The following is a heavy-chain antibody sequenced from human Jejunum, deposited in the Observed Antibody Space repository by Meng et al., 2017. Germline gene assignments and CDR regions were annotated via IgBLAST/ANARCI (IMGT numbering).Heavy chain of an antibody. CDR2: INYSGNT. CDR3: ARHLGHGDGLKIGFDY. CDR1: GGSISSSNYY. J-gene: IGHJ4*02. V-gene: IGHV4-39*01. D-gene: IGHD4-17*01. Sequence: QVQLQASCPGLVKPSETLSLTCTVSGGSISSSNYYWGWLRQPPGKGLEWIGSINYSGNTYQNPSLKSRGTISVDTSKNQFSLTVSSVTAADTAVYYCARHLGHGDGLKIGFDYWGQGTLVTVSS.